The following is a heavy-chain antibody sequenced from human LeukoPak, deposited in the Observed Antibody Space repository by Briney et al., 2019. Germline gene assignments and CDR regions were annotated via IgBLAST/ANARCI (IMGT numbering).Heavy chain of an antibody. CDR2: VNHSGST. CDR3: AGSLGYCTSNVCYLKY. Sequence: SETLSLTCAVYGGSFSGYYWSWIRQPPGKGLEWIGEVNHSGSTNYNPSLKSRVTISVDTSKNQFSLKLSSVTAADTAVYYCAGSLGYCTSNVCYLKYWGQGTLVTVSS. CDR1: GGSFSGYY. V-gene: IGHV4-34*01. J-gene: IGHJ4*02. D-gene: IGHD2-8*01.